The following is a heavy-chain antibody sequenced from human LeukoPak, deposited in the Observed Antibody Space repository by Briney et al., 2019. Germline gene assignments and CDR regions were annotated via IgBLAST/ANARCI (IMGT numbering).Heavy chain of an antibody. J-gene: IGHJ5*02. CDR2: INGRGDNT. Sequence: PVGSLRLSCAASGVIISSYAMSCVPQAPGKGLEWGSAINGRGDNTYYADFVKGRFTISRDNSKSTLYLQMNSLRTEDPAVYYCAKDGVTPGFNWFAAWGEGTLVSVSS. V-gene: IGHV3-23*01. CDR3: AKDGVTPGFNWFAA. D-gene: IGHD2-15*01. CDR1: GVIISSYA.